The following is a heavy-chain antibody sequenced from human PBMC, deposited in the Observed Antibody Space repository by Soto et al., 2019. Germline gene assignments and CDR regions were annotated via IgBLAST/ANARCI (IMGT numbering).Heavy chain of an antibody. CDR1: GFSFTSYA. J-gene: IGHJ4*02. CDR3: AKGSIEYSASIDY. D-gene: IGHD5-12*01. Sequence: EVHLLESGGGLVQPGGSLRLSCAASGFSFTSYAMMWVRQAPAKGLEWVSVISSSGGRSYFADSVKGRFTISRDNSKNMLYLEMNSLRAEDTAMYFCAKGSIEYSASIDYWGQGTLVIVSS. CDR2: ISSSGGRS. V-gene: IGHV3-23*01.